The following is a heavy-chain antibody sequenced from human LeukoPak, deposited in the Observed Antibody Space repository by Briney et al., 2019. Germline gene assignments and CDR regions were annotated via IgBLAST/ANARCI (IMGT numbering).Heavy chain of an antibody. J-gene: IGHJ3*02. CDR1: GGSISSSRYY. D-gene: IGHD5-18*01. CDR3: ARDQHRYGPANDAFDI. Sequence: PSETLSLTCTVSGGSISSSRYYWGWIRQPPGKGLEWIGSIYYSGSTYYNPSLKSRVTISVDTSNNQFSLKLSSVTAADTAVYYCARDQHRYGPANDAFDIWGQGTMVTVSS. V-gene: IGHV4-39*07. CDR2: IYYSGST.